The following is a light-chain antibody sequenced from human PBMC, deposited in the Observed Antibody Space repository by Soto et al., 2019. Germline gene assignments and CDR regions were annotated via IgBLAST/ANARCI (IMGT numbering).Light chain of an antibody. CDR1: SSNIGAGYD. CDR2: GNN. Sequence: QSVLTQPPSVSGAPGQRVTISCTGSSSNIGAGYDVHWYQQLPGTAPKLLINGNNNRPSGVPDRFSGSKSGTSASLAITGLQAEDEADYYGQSYDSSLSGSVFGGGTQLTVL. V-gene: IGLV1-40*01. CDR3: QSYDSSLSGSV. J-gene: IGLJ7*01.